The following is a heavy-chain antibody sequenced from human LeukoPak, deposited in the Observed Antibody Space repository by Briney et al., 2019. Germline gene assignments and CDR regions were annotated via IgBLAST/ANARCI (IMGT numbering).Heavy chain of an antibody. CDR2: INSDGSST. D-gene: IGHD2-15*01. J-gene: IGHJ4*02. Sequence: PGGSLRPSCAASGFTFSSYWMHWVRQAPGKGLVWVSRINSDGSSTSYADSVKGRFTISRDNAKNTLYLQMNSLRAEDTAVYYCARAPWGYCSGGSCYSSYFDYWGQGTLVTVSS. CDR3: ARAPWGYCSGGSCYSSYFDY. CDR1: GFTFSSYW. V-gene: IGHV3-74*01.